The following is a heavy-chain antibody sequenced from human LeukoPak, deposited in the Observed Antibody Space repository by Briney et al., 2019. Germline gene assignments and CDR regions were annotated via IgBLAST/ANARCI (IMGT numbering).Heavy chain of an antibody. CDR3: ARELLSSGTGYFDL. CDR2: ITGSSTWT. Sequence: GGSLRLSCEASGFTFGNFGMTWVRQAPGKGLQWVSGITGSSTWTYYAASVKGRFTVSRDNSQNTLHLQMNSLRADDTAAYYCARELLSSGTGYFDLWGRGTLVTVSS. V-gene: IGHV3-23*01. J-gene: IGHJ2*01. CDR1: GFTFGNFG. D-gene: IGHD3-10*01.